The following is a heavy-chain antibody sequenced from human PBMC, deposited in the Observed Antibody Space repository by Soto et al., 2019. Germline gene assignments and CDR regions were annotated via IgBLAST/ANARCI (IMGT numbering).Heavy chain of an antibody. CDR3: ARGLILWFGELSRRGGYYYYMDV. J-gene: IGHJ6*03. V-gene: IGHV4-34*01. Sequence: QVQLQQWGAGLLKPSETLSLTCAVYGGSFSGYQWSWIRQTPGKGLEWIGEINDSGNINYNPSPKSRVSIFVDTAKKQICLKRSSVTAAATAVYYCARGLILWFGELSRRGGYYYYMDVWGKGTTVTVSS. CDR2: INDSGNI. D-gene: IGHD3-10*01. CDR1: GGSFSGYQ.